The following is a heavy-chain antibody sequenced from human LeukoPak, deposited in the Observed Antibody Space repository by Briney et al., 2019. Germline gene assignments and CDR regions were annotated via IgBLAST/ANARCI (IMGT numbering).Heavy chain of an antibody. CDR3: ARELWELDAFDI. CDR2: IKQDESEE. J-gene: IGHJ3*02. V-gene: IGHV3-7*03. D-gene: IGHD3-16*01. Sequence: GGSLRLSCAASGFTFSSYWMDWVRQAPGKGLEWVANIKQDESEEYYADSVKGRFTISGDNAKNSLYPQMNSLRPEDSAMYYCARELWELDAFDIWGQGTMVIVSS. CDR1: GFTFSSYW.